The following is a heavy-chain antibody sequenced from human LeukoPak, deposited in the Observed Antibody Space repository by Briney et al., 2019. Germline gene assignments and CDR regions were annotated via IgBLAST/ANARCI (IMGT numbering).Heavy chain of an antibody. J-gene: IGHJ4*02. D-gene: IGHD3-3*01. CDR3: ARDPPYYDFWSGYHQDY. CDR1: GFTFSSYA. CDR2: IYSGGST. V-gene: IGHV3-66*02. Sequence: GASLRLSCAASGFTFSSYAMSRVLQAPGKGLEWVSVIYSGGSTYYADSVKGRFTISRDNSKNTLYLQMNSLRAEDTAVYYCARDPPYYDFWSGYHQDYWGQGTLVTVSS.